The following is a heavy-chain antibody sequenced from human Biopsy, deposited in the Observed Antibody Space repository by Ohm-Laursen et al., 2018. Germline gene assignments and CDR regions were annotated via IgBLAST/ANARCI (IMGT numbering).Heavy chain of an antibody. CDR1: RYSISNYY. Sequence: GTLSLTCTVSRYSISNYYWTWIRQPTGQGLDWIGYFRFEDRTSYNSSLKSRVTISADTSKNQFSLRLSSGTAADTAVYYCALGGGSYVNFDYWGQGTLVTVSS. CDR3: ALGGGSYVNFDY. J-gene: IGHJ4*02. CDR2: FRFEDRT. D-gene: IGHD1-26*01. V-gene: IGHV4-59*01.